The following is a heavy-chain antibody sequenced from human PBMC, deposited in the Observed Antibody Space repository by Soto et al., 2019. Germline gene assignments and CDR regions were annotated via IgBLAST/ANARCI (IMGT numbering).Heavy chain of an antibody. CDR2: IYHSGTT. J-gene: IGHJ6*02. CDR3: GRSERTLSYYYGMDV. Sequence: PSETLSLTCTVYGGSLSSYYWNWIRQPPGKGLEWVGEIYHSGTTNYNPSLKSRVTISADTSKNQFSLKLTSVTAADTAVYYCGRSERTLSYYYGMDVWGQGTTVTVSS. CDR1: GGSLSSYY. V-gene: IGHV4-34*01.